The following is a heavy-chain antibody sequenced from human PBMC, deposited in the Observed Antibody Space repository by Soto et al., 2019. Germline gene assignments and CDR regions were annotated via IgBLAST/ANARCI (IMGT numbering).Heavy chain of an antibody. V-gene: IGHV3-74*01. Sequence: EVRLAESGGGLVQPGGSLRLSCVASGLSFSDYLIHWVRQAPGKGLIWVSGIRSGGDTDYADSVKGRFTISRDNAKNTVYLQMNNLRADDTAVYYCGRVDWNAGADWGQGTLVTVSS. CDR3: GRVDWNAGAD. J-gene: IGHJ4*02. D-gene: IGHD1-1*01. CDR1: GLSFSDYL. CDR2: IRSGGDT.